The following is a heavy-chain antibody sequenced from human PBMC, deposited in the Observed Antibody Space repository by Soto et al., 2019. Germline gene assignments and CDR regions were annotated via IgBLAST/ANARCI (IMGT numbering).Heavy chain of an antibody. CDR3: AIAPAAAGTSQRYYYYGMDV. D-gene: IGHD6-13*01. CDR2: ISAYSGNT. J-gene: IGHJ6*02. V-gene: IGHV1-18*01. Sequence: QVQLVQSGAEVKKPGASVKVSCKASGYTLTSYGISWVRQAPGQGLEWMGWISAYSGNTNYAHKLQGRVTMTTDTSTSTAYMELRSLRSDDTAVYYCAIAPAAAGTSQRYYYYGMDVWGQGTTVTVSS. CDR1: GYTLTSYG.